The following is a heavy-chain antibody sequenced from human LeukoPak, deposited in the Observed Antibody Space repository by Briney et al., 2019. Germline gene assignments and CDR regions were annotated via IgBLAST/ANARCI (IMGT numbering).Heavy chain of an antibody. CDR1: GGSISSGSYY. CDR3: ARGYCSGGSCYSYYYYNYMDV. J-gene: IGHJ6*03. V-gene: IGHV4-39*07. CDR2: IYYSGST. D-gene: IGHD2-15*01. Sequence: SETLSLTCTVSGGSISSGSYYWGWIRQPPGKGLEWIGNIYYSGSTYYNPSLKSRVSISVDTSKNQFSLKLTSVTAADTAVYYCARGYCSGGSCYSYYYYNYMDVWGKGTTVTVSS.